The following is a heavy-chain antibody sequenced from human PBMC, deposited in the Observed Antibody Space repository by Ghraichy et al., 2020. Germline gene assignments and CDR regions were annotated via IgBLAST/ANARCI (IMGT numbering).Heavy chain of an antibody. CDR3: ARDGYNWIAYDY. CDR1: GFTLNSYA. CDR2: ISGTGGST. J-gene: IGHJ4*02. D-gene: IGHD1-20*01. V-gene: IGHV3-23*01. Sequence: SCGASGFTLNSYAMHWVRQVPGKGLEWVSGISGTGGSTSYADSVKGRFTVSRDNSKNTLYLQMNSLRSEDTAVYYCARDGYNWIAYDYWGQGTQVTVSS.